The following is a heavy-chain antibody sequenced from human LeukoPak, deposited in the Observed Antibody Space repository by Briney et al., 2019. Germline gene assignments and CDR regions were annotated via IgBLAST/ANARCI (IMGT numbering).Heavy chain of an antibody. V-gene: IGHV4-34*01. CDR3: ARGITYYDFWSGYYTGDAFDI. Sequence: PSETLSLTCAVYGGSFSGYYWSWIRQPPGKGLEWIGEINHSGSTNYNPSLKSRVTTSVDTSKNQFSLKLSSVTAADTAVYYCARGITYYDFWSGYYTGDAFDIWGQGTMVTVSS. CDR2: INHSGST. CDR1: GGSFSGYY. D-gene: IGHD3-3*01. J-gene: IGHJ3*02.